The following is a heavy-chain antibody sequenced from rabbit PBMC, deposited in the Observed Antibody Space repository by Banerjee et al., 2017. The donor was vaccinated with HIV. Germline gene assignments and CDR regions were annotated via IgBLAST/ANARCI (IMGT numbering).Heavy chain of an antibody. CDR3: GRDLPYASSDFL. Sequence: QSLEESGGGLVQPEGSLTLTCKASGFDLSSYYYMCWVRQAPGKGPEWIACIYTGSSGSTYYASWAKGRFTISKTSSTTVTLQMTSLTAADTATYFCGRDLPYASSDFLWGQGTLVTVS. CDR1: GFDLSSYYY. J-gene: IGHJ3*01. D-gene: IGHD1-1*01. CDR2: IYTGSSGST. V-gene: IGHV1S40*01.